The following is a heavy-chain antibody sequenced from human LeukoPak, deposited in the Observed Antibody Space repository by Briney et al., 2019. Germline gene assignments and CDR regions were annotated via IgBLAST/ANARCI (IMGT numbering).Heavy chain of an antibody. Sequence: GGSLRLSCAASGFTFSSYGMHWVRQAPGKGLEWVAFIRYDGSNKYYADSVKGRFTTSRDNSKNTLYLQMNSLRAEDTAVYYCAKDRGYSYGYPDYWGQGTLVTVSS. CDR3: AKDRGYSYGYPDY. CDR1: GFTFSSYG. CDR2: IRYDGSNK. V-gene: IGHV3-30*02. D-gene: IGHD5-18*01. J-gene: IGHJ4*02.